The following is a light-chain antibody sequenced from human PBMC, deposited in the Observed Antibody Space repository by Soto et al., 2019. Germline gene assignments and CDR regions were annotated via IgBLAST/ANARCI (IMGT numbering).Light chain of an antibody. V-gene: IGLV2-23*02. CDR3: CSRGGVSPTYV. CDR2: EVT. CDR1: NSDVGSFNA. Sequence: HSALTQPASVTGSPGQSIAISCTGTNSDVGSFNAVSWYQQDPGKAPKLIIYEVTKRPSGVSDRFSGSKSGNTASLTISGLRAEDEADYHCCSRGGVSPTYVFGTGTKLTVL. J-gene: IGLJ1*01.